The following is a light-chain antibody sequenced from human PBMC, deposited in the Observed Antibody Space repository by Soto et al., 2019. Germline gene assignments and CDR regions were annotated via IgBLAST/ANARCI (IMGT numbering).Light chain of an antibody. J-gene: IGKJ5*01. CDR3: RQYYSYPPIT. CDR2: AAS. Sequence: AIRMTQSPSSFSASTGDRVTITCRASQGISSYLAWYQQKPVKAPKLLIYAASTLQSGVPSRFSGSGSGTDFTLTISCLQSEDFATYYCRQYYSYPPITFGQGTRLEIK. V-gene: IGKV1-8*01. CDR1: QGISSY.